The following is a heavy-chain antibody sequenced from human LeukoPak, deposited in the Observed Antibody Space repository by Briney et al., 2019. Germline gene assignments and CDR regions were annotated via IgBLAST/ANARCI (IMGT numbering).Heavy chain of an antibody. D-gene: IGHD3-3*01. CDR2: INTDGSST. Sequence: PGGSLRLSCAASGFTFSSYWMHWVRQAPGKGLVWVSRINTDGSSTSYADSVKGRFTISRDNAKNTLYLQMNSLRAEDTAVYYCARDGDFWSGYHFDYWGQGTLVTVSS. CDR1: GFTFSSYW. CDR3: ARDGDFWSGYHFDY. J-gene: IGHJ4*02. V-gene: IGHV3-74*01.